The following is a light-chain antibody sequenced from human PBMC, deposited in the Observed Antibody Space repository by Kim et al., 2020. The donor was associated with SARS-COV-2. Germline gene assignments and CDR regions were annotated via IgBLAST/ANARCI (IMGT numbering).Light chain of an antibody. CDR3: LLYYGGARV. V-gene: IGLV7-43*01. J-gene: IGLJ3*02. CDR1: TGAVTSGHY. CDR2: STS. Sequence: QAVVTQEPSLTVSPGGTVTLTCASSTGAVTSGHYPNWFQQKPGQAPGALIYSTSSKHSWTNARFSGSLLGGKAALTLSGVQPEDEAEYYCLLYYGGARVFGGGTQLTVL.